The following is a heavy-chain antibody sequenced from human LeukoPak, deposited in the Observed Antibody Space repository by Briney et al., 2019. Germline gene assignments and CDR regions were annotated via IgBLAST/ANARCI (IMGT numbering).Heavy chain of an antibody. J-gene: IGHJ4*02. Sequence: ASVKVSCKASGYTFTGYYMHWVRQAPGQGLEWMGWINPNSGGTNYAQKFQGRVTMTRDTSISTAYMELSRLGSDDTAVYYCARVLIRQYSSSWYPFDYWGQGTLVTVSS. D-gene: IGHD6-13*01. CDR3: ARVLIRQYSSSWYPFDY. CDR2: INPNSGGT. CDR1: GYTFTGYY. V-gene: IGHV1-2*02.